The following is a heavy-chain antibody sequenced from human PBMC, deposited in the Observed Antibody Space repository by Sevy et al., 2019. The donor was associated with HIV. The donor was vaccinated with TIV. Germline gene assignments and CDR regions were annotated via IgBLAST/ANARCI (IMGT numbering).Heavy chain of an antibody. J-gene: IGHJ4*02. CDR1: GFTFSSYW. CDR3: VAANTWEDY. D-gene: IGHD1-26*01. CDR2: VNSDGSST. V-gene: IGHV3-74*01. Sequence: GGSLRLSCSASGFTFSSYWMHWVRQAPGNGLVWVSGVNSDGSSTNYADSVKGRFTISRDSAKSTLYLQMNSLRAEDTAVYFCVAANTWEDYWGQGTLVTVSS.